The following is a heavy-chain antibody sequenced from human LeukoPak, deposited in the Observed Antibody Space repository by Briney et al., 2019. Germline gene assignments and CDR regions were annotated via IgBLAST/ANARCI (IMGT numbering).Heavy chain of an antibody. CDR1: GYSISSGYY. D-gene: IGHD6-13*01. Sequence: PSETLSLTCTVSGYSISSGYYWGWIRQPPGKGLEWIGNIYPTGSTYYNPSLKSRVTISVDASKNQFSLKVSSVSAADTAVYYCARAYSSSWYWNWFDPWGQGTLVTVSS. CDR3: ARAYSSSWYWNWFDP. J-gene: IGHJ5*02. CDR2: IYPTGST. V-gene: IGHV4-38-2*02.